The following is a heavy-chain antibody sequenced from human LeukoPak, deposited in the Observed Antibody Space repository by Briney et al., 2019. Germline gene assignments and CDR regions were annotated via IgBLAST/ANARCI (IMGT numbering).Heavy chain of an antibody. CDR2: INPNSGGT. J-gene: IGHJ5*02. CDR1: GYTFTGYY. D-gene: IGHD3-9*01. V-gene: IGHV1-2*02. CDR3: ARGYDKFDP. Sequence: GASVKVSCEASGYTFTGYYIHWVRQAPGQGLEWMGWINPNSGGTDYAQKFQGTVTMTRDTSISTAYMELSRLTSDDTAVYYCARGYDKFDPWGQGTLVTVSS.